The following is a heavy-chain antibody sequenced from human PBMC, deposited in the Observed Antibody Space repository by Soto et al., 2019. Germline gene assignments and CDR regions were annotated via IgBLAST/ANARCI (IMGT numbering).Heavy chain of an antibody. Sequence: PGGSLRLSCAASGFTFTRYSMNWVRQAPGKGLEWVSSISSTTNYIYYGDSMKGRFTISRDNAKNSLYLEMNSLRAEDTAVYYCARASEDLTSNFVYWGPGTLVTVSS. CDR2: ISSTTNYI. CDR3: ARASEDLTSNFVY. CDR1: GFTFTRYS. J-gene: IGHJ4*02. V-gene: IGHV3-21*06.